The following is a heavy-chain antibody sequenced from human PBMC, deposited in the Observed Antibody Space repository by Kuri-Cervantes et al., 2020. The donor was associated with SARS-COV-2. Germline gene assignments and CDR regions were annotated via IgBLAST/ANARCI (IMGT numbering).Heavy chain of an antibody. CDR2: IYYSGST. J-gene: IGHJ6*02. V-gene: IGHV4-39*01. D-gene: IGHD2-15*01. Sequence: GSLRLSCTVSGGSISSSSYYWGWIRQPPGKGLEWIGSIYYSGSTYYNPSLKSRVTISVDTSKNQFSLKLSSVTAADTAVYYCARAFVVLVAAWRTGMDVWGQGTTVTVSS. CDR1: GGSISSSSYY. CDR3: ARAFVVLVAAWRTGMDV.